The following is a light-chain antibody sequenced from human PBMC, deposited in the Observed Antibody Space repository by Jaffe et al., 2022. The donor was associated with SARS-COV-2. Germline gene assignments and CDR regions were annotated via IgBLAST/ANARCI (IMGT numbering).Light chain of an antibody. CDR3: QQYRSYPYT. J-gene: IGKJ2*01. V-gene: IGKV1-5*03. Sequence: DIQMTQSPSTLSASVGDRVTITCRASQSISNWLAWYQQKPGKGPKLLIYMASNLQSGVPSRFSGSESGTEFTLTISSLQPDDLATYYCQQYRSYPYTFGQGTKLEIK. CDR1: QSISNW. CDR2: MAS.